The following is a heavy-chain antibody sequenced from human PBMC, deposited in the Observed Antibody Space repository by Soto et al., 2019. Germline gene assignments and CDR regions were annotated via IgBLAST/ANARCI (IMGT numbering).Heavy chain of an antibody. CDR2: ISGSGGST. D-gene: IGHD3-16*01. CDR1: GFTFSSYA. CDR3: AKDRLYVRLGVCLDY. V-gene: IGHV3-23*01. Sequence: GGSLRLSCAASGFTFSSYAMSWVRQAPGKGLEWVSAISGSGGSTYYADYVKGRFTISRDNSKNKLYLQMNSLRAEDTAVYYCAKDRLYVRLGVCLDYWGQGTLVTVSS. J-gene: IGHJ4*02.